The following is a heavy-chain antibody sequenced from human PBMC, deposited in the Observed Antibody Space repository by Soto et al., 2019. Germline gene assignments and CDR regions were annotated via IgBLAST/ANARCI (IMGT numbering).Heavy chain of an antibody. Sequence: QVQLVESGGGLVKTSGSLRIACAASGFTFSDYYMSWVRQAPGKGLEWVSYISSTGNTIYYADSVKGRFTISRDNAKNSVYLQMNSLRAEDTALYFCAKMSREHYYDPVFSWGQGTLVTVSS. D-gene: IGHD3-22*01. CDR2: ISSTGNTI. J-gene: IGHJ4*02. CDR1: GFTFSDYY. V-gene: IGHV3-11*01. CDR3: AKMSREHYYDPVFS.